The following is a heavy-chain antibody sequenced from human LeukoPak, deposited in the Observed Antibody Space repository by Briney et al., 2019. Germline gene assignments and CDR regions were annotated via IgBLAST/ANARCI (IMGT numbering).Heavy chain of an antibody. Sequence: GASVKVSCKASGYTFTGYYMHWVRQAPGQGLEWMAWINPKNGDTNYAQNFQGRVTLTGDTSISTAYMDLNRLRSDDTAVYYCTRGRTLSYTYEPSNWGQGTLVTVSS. V-gene: IGHV1-2*02. D-gene: IGHD3-16*01. CDR3: TRGRTLSYTYEPSN. J-gene: IGHJ4*02. CDR1: GYTFTGYY. CDR2: INPKNGDT.